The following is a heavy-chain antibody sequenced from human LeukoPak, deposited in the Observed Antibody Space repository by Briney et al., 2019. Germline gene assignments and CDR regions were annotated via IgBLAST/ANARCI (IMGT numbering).Heavy chain of an antibody. V-gene: IGHV4-34*01. CDR2: INHSGST. Sequence: SETLSLTCAVYGGSFSGSYWSWIRQTPGKGLEWIGEINHSGSTKYNPSLKSRLIISVDTSKNQFSLKLSSVTAADTAVYYCARRRRNCSSTSCYTDWFDPWGQGTLVTVSS. CDR1: GGSFSGSY. D-gene: IGHD2-2*02. J-gene: IGHJ5*02. CDR3: ARRRRNCSSTSCYTDWFDP.